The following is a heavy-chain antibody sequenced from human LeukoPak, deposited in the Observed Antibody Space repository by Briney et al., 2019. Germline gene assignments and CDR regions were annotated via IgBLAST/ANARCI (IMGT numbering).Heavy chain of an antibody. CDR2: INPNSGGT. CDR1: GYTFTGYY. V-gene: IGHV1-2*02. J-gene: IGHJ4*02. CDR3: ARVSPYSGYDYLDY. Sequence: ASVKVSCEASGYTFTGYYMHWVRQAPGQGLEWMGWINPNSGGTNYAQKFQGRVTMTRDTSISTAYMELSRLRSDDTAVYYCARVSPYSGYDYLDYWGQGTLVTVSS. D-gene: IGHD5-12*01.